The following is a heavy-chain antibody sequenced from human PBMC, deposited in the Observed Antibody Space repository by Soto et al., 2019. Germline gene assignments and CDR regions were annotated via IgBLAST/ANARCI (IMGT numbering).Heavy chain of an antibody. J-gene: IGHJ4*02. V-gene: IGHV3-33*01. CDR2: IWFDGSNK. CDR1: GFTFSSYA. CDR3: ARGQLPAATTYFDF. Sequence: GGSLRLSCAASGFTFSSYAIHWVRQAPGKGLEWVAIIWFDGSNKYYADSVKGRFSISRDNSKNTLFLQMDSLRAEDTAVYYCARGQLPAATTYFDFWGQGTLVTVSS. D-gene: IGHD2-15*01.